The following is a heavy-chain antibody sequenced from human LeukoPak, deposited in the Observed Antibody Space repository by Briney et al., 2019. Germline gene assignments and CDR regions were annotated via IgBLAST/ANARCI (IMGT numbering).Heavy chain of an antibody. Sequence: SETLSLTCTVSGGSISSGSYYWSWFRQPAGKGLEWIGRIYTSGSTNYNPSLKSRVTISVDTSKNQFSLKLSSVTAADTAVYYCARVPTYEIAAARVGYAFDIWGQGTMVTVSS. CDR3: ARVPTYEIAAARVGYAFDI. CDR2: IYTSGST. D-gene: IGHD6-13*01. CDR1: GGSISSGSYY. V-gene: IGHV4-61*02. J-gene: IGHJ3*02.